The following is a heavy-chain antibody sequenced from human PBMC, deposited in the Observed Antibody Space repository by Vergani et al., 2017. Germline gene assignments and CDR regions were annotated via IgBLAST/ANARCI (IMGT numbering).Heavy chain of an antibody. CDR2: IYYSGST. Sequence: QVQLQESGPGLVKPSETLSLTCTVSGGSISSYYWSWIRQHPGKGLEWIGYIYYSGSTNYNPSLKSRVTISVDTAKNQFSLKLSSVTAADTAVYYCARQITSSAFDIWGQGTMVTVSS. CDR3: ARQITSSAFDI. J-gene: IGHJ3*02. CDR1: GGSISSYY. V-gene: IGHV4-59*01. D-gene: IGHD1-14*01.